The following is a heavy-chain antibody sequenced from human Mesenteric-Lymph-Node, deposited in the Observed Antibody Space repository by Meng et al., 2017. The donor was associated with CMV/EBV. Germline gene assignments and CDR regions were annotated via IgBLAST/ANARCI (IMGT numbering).Heavy chain of an antibody. CDR1: GYTFTDYY. CDR3: ASAVKDWLANY. CDR2: MDPNGGGT. V-gene: IGHV1-2*02. J-gene: IGHJ4*02. Sequence: ASVKVSCKASGYTFTDYYIHWVRQAPGQGFEWMGWMDPNGGGTNDAQKFQGRVTMTRDTSISTAYMELSRLRSDDTAVYYCASAVKDWLANYWGQGTLVTVSS. D-gene: IGHD6-19*01.